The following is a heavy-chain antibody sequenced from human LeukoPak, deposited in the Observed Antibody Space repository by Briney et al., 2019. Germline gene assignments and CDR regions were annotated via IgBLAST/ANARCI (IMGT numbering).Heavy chain of an antibody. CDR3: AADLSGSNYGVGY. V-gene: IGHV1-58*02. Sequence: ASVRVSCKASGFTFTSSAMQWVRQARGQRLEWIGWIVVGSGNTNYAQKFQERVTITRDMSTSTAYMELSSLRSEDTAVYYCAADLSGSNYGVGYWGQGTLVTVSS. D-gene: IGHD1-26*01. CDR2: IVVGSGNT. CDR1: GFTFTSSA. J-gene: IGHJ4*02.